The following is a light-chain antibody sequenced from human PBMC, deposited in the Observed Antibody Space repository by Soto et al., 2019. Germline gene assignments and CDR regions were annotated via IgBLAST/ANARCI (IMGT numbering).Light chain of an antibody. Sequence: QSVLTQPPSVSEAPGQRVTISCTGSSSNIGAGYEAHWYQQVPGTAPKLLIYENNSRPSGVPDRFSGSKSGTSASLAITGLQAEDEAEYYCQSYDSSLSVYVFGTGTKVTVL. CDR3: QSYDSSLSVYV. CDR2: ENN. J-gene: IGLJ1*01. V-gene: IGLV1-40*01. CDR1: SSNIGAGYE.